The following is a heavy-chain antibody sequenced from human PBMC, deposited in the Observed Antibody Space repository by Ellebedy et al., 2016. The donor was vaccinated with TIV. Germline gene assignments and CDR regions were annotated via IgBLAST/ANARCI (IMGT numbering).Heavy chain of an antibody. CDR3: ARDGVAARYFDY. J-gene: IGHJ4*02. CDR2: TYYRFKWYN. V-gene: IGHV6-1*01. Sequence: SQTLSLTXXIPGDSVSSNSPAWNWTRHSPSRGLEWLGRTYYRFKWYNDYAVSVKSRITINPDTSKNQFSLQLNSVTPEDTAVYYCARDGVAARYFDYWGQGTLVTVSS. D-gene: IGHD6-6*01. CDR1: GDSVSSNSPA.